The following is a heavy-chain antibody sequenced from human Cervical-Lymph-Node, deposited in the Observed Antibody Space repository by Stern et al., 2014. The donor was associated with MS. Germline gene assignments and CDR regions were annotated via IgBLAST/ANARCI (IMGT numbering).Heavy chain of an antibody. J-gene: IGHJ5*02. CDR3: ATTRWDLFTWNWFDP. Sequence: QVQLVESGPGLVKPSQTLSLTCTVSGGSISSSGYYWSWIRQPADKGLEWIGRIHDSGSTYYNPSLKSRVTLSMATAKNQFSLKLPSGTAADTAVYYCATTRWDLFTWNWFDPWGQGTLVTVSS. V-gene: IGHV4-61*02. CDR1: GGSISSSGYY. D-gene: IGHD1-26*01. CDR2: IHDSGST.